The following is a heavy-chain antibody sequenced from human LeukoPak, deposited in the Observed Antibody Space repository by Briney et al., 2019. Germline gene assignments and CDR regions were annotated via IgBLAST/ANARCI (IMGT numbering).Heavy chain of an antibody. Sequence: SETLSLTCTVSGGSMSSTIYYWGWIRQPPGKGLEWIGSISYSGSTYYNPSLKSRVTISVDTSKSQFTLKLTSVTAADPAVDYCVSHYDSGAYSMWGWFDPWGQGTLVTVSS. D-gene: IGHD3-22*01. CDR3: VSHYDSGAYSMWGWFDP. V-gene: IGHV4-39*01. CDR1: GGSMSSTIYY. CDR2: ISYSGST. J-gene: IGHJ5*02.